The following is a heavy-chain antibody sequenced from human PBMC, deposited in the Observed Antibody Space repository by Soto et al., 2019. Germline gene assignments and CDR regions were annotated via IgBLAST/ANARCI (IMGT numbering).Heavy chain of an antibody. CDR2: IYYSGST. V-gene: IGHV4-59*08. Sequence: SXTLSLTCTVSGGSISSYYWSWIRQPPVKGLKWIGYIYYSGSTYYNPSLKSRVTISVDTSKNQFSLKLSSVTAADTAVYYCAVSFGVVIKFDYWGQGTLVTVSS. D-gene: IGHD3-3*01. CDR3: AVSFGVVIKFDY. CDR1: GGSISSYY. J-gene: IGHJ4*02.